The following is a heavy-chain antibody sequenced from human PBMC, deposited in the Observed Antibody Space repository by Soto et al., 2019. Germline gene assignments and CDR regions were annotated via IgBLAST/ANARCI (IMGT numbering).Heavy chain of an antibody. CDR3: EMNRFGENSNWFDP. D-gene: IGHD3-10*01. Sequence: PSETLSLTCTVSGGSISSSSYYWGWIRQPPGKGLEWIGSIYYSGSTYYNPSLKSRVTISVDTSKNQFSLKLSSVTAADTAVYYCEMNRFGENSNWFDPWGQGTLVTVSS. CDR1: GGSISSSSYY. V-gene: IGHV4-39*01. J-gene: IGHJ5*02. CDR2: IYYSGST.